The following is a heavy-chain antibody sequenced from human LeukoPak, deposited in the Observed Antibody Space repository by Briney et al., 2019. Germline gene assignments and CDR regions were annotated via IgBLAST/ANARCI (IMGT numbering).Heavy chain of an antibody. D-gene: IGHD6-6*01. CDR3: ARLDIAARRYFDY. CDR1: GGSISSSSYY. Sequence: PSETLSLTCTVSGGSISSSSYYWGWIRQPPGKGLEWIGSIYYSGSTYYNPSLKSRVTISVDTSKNQFSLKLSSVTAADTAVYYRARLDIAARRYFDYWGQGTLVTVSS. V-gene: IGHV4-39*01. CDR2: IYYSGST. J-gene: IGHJ4*02.